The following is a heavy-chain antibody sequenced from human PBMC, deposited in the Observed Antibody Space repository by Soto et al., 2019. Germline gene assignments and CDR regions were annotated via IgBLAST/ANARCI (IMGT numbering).Heavy chain of an antibody. Sequence: PSETLSLTCRVSGASISSGGDYWTWIRQRPGKGLEWIGCIFYRGSTYYNPSLKSRSTISGDTSRNQFSLRLTSVTAAGTAVYYCARGGVPTNYCEIGGSYSSQVKYSFHIWGQGTMVTVSS. CDR1: GASISSGGDY. CDR2: IFYRGST. J-gene: IGHJ3*02. CDR3: ARGGVPTNYCEIGGSYSSQVKYSFHI. D-gene: IGHD3-22*01. V-gene: IGHV4-31*03.